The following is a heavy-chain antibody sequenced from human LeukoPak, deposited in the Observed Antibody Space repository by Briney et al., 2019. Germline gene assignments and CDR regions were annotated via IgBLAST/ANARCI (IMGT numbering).Heavy chain of an antibody. CDR1: GGTFSSYA. CDR2: ISAYNGNT. J-gene: IGHJ4*02. V-gene: IGHV1-18*01. CDR3: ARGGDGDYIFDY. Sequence: ASVRVSCKASGGTFSSYAISWVRQAPGQGLEWMGWISAYNGNTNYAQKLQGRVTMTTDTSTSTAYMELRSLRSDDTAVYYCARGGDGDYIFDYWGQGTLVTVSS. D-gene: IGHD4-17*01.